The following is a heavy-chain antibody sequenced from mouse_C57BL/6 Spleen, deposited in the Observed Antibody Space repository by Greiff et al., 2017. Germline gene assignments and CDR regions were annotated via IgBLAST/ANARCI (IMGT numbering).Heavy chain of an antibody. Sequence: VQLQQSGPELVQPGASVKISCKASGYSFTSYYIHWVKQRPGQGLAWIGWIYPGSGNTKYNETFTGHSTLTADTSSSTAYMQLSRRTSEDSAVYYCARGEAMDYWGQGTSVTVSS. V-gene: IGHV1-66*01. CDR3: ARGEAMDY. CDR1: GYSFTSYY. CDR2: IYPGSGNT. J-gene: IGHJ4*01.